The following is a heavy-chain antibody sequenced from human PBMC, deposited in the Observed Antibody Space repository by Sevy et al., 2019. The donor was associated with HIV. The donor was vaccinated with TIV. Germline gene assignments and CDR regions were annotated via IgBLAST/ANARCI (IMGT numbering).Heavy chain of an antibody. Sequence: GGSLRLSCAASGFTFSSYWMSWVRQAPGKGLEWVANIKQDGSEKYYVDSVKGRFTISRDNAKNSLYLQMNSRRAEDTAVYYCARILPRRYYYDSSGYGDDAFDIWGQGTMVTVSS. CDR1: GFTFSSYW. CDR3: ARILPRRYYYDSSGYGDDAFDI. CDR2: IKQDGSEK. V-gene: IGHV3-7*01. J-gene: IGHJ3*02. D-gene: IGHD3-22*01.